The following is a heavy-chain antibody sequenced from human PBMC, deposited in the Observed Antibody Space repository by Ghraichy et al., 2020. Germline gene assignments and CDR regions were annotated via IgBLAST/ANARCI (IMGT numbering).Heavy chain of an antibody. CDR2: ISYDGSNK. D-gene: IGHD3-22*01. J-gene: IGHJ4*02. Sequence: GGSLRLSCAASGFTFSSYGMHWVRQAPGKGLEWVAVISYDGSNKYYADSVKGRFTISRDNSKNTLYLQMNSLRAEDTAVYYCAKVPTGSGYETDFDYWGQGTLVTVSS. CDR1: GFTFSSYG. CDR3: AKVPTGSGYETDFDY. V-gene: IGHV3-30*18.